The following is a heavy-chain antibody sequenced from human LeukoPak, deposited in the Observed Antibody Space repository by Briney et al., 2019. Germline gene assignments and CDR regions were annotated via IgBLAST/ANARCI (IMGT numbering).Heavy chain of an antibody. D-gene: IGHD6-19*01. V-gene: IGHV5-51*01. Sequence: GESLKTSCKGSGYSFTSYWIGWVRQMPGKGLEWMGIIYPGDSDTRYSPSFQGQVTISADKSISTAYLQWSSLKASDAAMYYCARAGYSSGWFVPFDLWGQGTLVTVSS. CDR2: IYPGDSDT. CDR3: ARAGYSSGWFVPFDL. CDR1: GYSFTSYW. J-gene: IGHJ4*02.